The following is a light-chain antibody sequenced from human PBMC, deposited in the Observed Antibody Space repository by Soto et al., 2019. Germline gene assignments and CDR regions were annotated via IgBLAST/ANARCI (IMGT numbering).Light chain of an antibody. V-gene: IGKV2-30*02. CDR3: LQSIHWPYT. CDR2: QVS. CDR1: RSVAHVDGTTY. Sequence: VVMTQSPLSLPVTLGQAASITCRSSRSVAHVDGTTYLSWFQQRPGQSPRRLIYQVSNRDSGVPDRFSGSGSGTDFTLKISRVEAADVGIYYCLQSIHWPYTFGQGTKVDIK. J-gene: IGKJ2*01.